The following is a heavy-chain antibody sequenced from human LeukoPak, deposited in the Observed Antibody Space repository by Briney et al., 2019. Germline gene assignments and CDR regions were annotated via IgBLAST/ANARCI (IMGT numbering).Heavy chain of an antibody. Sequence: GASVKVSCKASGYTFTGYYMHWVRQAPGQGLEWMGRINGNSGGTNYAQKFQGRVTMTRDTSISTVYMELTRLRSDDTAVYYCARVYRWTTPNDAFDIWGQGTMVTVSS. D-gene: IGHD3-16*02. J-gene: IGHJ3*02. CDR1: GYTFTGYY. CDR2: INGNSGGT. V-gene: IGHV1-2*02. CDR3: ARVYRWTTPNDAFDI.